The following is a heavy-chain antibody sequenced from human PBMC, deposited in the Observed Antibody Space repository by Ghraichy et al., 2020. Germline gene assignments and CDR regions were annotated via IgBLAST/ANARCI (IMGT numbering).Heavy chain of an antibody. CDR1: GGSISSGDYY. CDR2: ISYSGST. J-gene: IGHJ6*03. Sequence: LRLSCTVSGGSISSGDYYCSWVRQPPGKGLEWIGYISYSGSTYYNPSLKSRVTISVDTSKNQFSLKLSSVTAADTVVYYCARDNHYYYYMDVWGKGTTVTVSS. CDR3: ARDNHYYYYMDV. V-gene: IGHV4-30-4*01.